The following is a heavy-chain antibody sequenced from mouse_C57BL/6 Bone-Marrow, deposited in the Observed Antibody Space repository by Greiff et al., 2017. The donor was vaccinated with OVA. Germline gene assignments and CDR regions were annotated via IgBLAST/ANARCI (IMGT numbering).Heavy chain of an antibody. CDR2: INPSSGYT. CDR3: ERRKGLGQEFAY. Sequence: QVQLQQSGADLARPGASVKMSCTASGFTFTSYTMHWVQQRPGQGLEWIGYINPSSGYTKDNQKFKDKATFTADKSSSTAYLQLSSLTSEDSAVYYCERRKGLGQEFAYGGRGTLVTVSA. CDR1: GFTFTSYT. V-gene: IGHV1-4*01. D-gene: IGHD3-3*01. J-gene: IGHJ3*01.